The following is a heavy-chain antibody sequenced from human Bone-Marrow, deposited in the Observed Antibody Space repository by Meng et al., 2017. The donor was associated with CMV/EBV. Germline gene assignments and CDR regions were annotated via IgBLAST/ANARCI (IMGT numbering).Heavy chain of an antibody. CDR2: INPNSGGT. Sequence: ASVKVSCKASGYTFTSYDINWVRQATGQGLEWMGWINPNSGGTNYAQKFQGRVTMTRDTSISTAYMELSRLRSDDTAVYYCARGGGITMIVVVINNWYFDLWGRGTLVTVSS. V-gene: IGHV1-2*02. J-gene: IGHJ2*01. D-gene: IGHD3-22*01. CDR1: GYTFTSYD. CDR3: ARGGGITMIVVVINNWYFDL.